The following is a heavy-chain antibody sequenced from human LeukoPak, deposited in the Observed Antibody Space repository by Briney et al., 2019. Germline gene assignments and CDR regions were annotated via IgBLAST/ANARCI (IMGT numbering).Heavy chain of an antibody. CDR2: TYYKSKWYK. D-gene: IGHD1-26*01. CDR3: ARGGPWDLPVGKFDY. Sequence: SQTLSLTCDISGDSVSSNSAAWNWIRQSPSRGLEWLGRTYYKSKWYKEYAGSVNSRITINPDTSKAQFSLQLNSVTPEDTAVYYCARGGPWDLPVGKFDYWGQGTLVTVSS. J-gene: IGHJ4*02. V-gene: IGHV6-1*01. CDR1: GDSVSSNSAA.